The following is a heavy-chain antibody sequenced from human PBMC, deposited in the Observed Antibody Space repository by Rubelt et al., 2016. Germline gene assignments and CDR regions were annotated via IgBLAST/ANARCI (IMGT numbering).Heavy chain of an antibody. D-gene: IGHD5-18*01. Sequence: QVQLQESGPGLVKPSETLSLTCSVSRGSISGYYWSWIRQPPGKGLEWIGYSSYSGSTNYNPSLKSRVTISVDTSKNQFSLKLSSVTAADTAVYYCARSGSSYGSETFDYWGQGTLVTVSS. J-gene: IGHJ4*02. V-gene: IGHV4-59*01. CDR1: RGSISGYY. CDR3: ARSGSSYGSETFDY. CDR2: SSYSGST.